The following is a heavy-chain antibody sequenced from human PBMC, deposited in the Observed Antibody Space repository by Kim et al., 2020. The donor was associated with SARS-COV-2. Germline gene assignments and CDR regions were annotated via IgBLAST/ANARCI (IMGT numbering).Heavy chain of an antibody. D-gene: IGHD2-15*01. CDR1: GFTFSSYS. CDR3: ARALTSGCSGGSCYSEMKIDDYYYYGMDV. J-gene: IGHJ6*02. CDR2: ISSSSSYI. V-gene: IGHV3-21*01. Sequence: GGSLRLSCAASGFTFSSYSMNWVRQAPGKGLEWVSSISSSSSYIYYADSVKGRFTISRDNAKNSLYLQMNSLRAEDTAVYYCARALTSGCSGGSCYSEMKIDDYYYYGMDVWGQGTTVTVSS.